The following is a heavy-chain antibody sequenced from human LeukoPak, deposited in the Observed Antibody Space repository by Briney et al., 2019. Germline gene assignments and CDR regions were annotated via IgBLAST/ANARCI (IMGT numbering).Heavy chain of an antibody. D-gene: IGHD6-13*01. CDR2: IYSSGST. CDR3: ARHRPTGIDY. CDR1: GDSISRSSDY. V-gene: IGHV4-39*01. Sequence: PSETLSLTCTVSGDSISRSSDYWGWIRQPPGKGLEWIANIYSSGSTYDNPSLKSRLTISVDTSKNQFSLQLRSVTAADTAVYYCARHRPTGIDYWGQGTLVTVSS. J-gene: IGHJ4*02.